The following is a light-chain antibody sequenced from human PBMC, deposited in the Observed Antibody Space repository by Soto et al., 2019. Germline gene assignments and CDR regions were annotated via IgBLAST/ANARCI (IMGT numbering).Light chain of an antibody. J-gene: IGLJ2*01. CDR2: EVN. Sequence: QSALTQPPSASGSPGQSVTISCTGASSDIGSYNYVSWYQQHPGKAPELMIYEVNKRASGVPDRFSGSKSGNTASLTVSGLQAEDEADYYCSSYAGNNNVFFGGGTKLTVL. V-gene: IGLV2-8*01. CDR3: SSYAGNNNVF. CDR1: SSDIGSYNY.